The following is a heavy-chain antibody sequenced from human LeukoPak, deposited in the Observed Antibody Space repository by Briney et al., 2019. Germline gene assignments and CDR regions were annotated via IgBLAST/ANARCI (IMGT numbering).Heavy chain of an antibody. Sequence: KPSETLSLTCAVYGGSFSGYYWSWIRQPPGKGLEWIGEINHSGSTNYNPSLKSRVTISVDTSKNQFSLKLSSVTAADTAVYYCARVRYEEPADYWGQGTLVTVSS. CDR2: INHSGST. V-gene: IGHV4-34*01. J-gene: IGHJ4*02. CDR1: GGSFSGYY. D-gene: IGHD1-14*01. CDR3: ARVRYEEPADY.